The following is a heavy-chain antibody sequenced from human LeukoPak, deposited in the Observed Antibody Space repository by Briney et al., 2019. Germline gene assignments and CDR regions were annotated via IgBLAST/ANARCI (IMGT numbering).Heavy chain of an antibody. V-gene: IGHV3-21*01. Sequence: GGSLRLSCAASGFTFSRYSMNWVRQAPGKGLEWVSSISSSSSYIYYADSVKGRFTISRDNAKNSLYLQMNSLRAEDTAVYYCARIPNIAAAATSFDYWGQGTLVTVSS. CDR1: GFTFSRYS. J-gene: IGHJ4*02. CDR3: ARIPNIAAAATSFDY. D-gene: IGHD6-13*01. CDR2: ISSSSSYI.